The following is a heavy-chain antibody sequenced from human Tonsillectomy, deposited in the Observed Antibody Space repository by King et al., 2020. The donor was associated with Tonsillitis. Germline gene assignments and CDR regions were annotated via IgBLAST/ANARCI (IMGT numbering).Heavy chain of an antibody. V-gene: IGHV3-33*01. CDR1: GFTFSSYG. J-gene: IGHJ3*02. CDR2: IWYDGSNK. Sequence: VQLVESGGGVVQPGRSLRLSCAASGFTFSSYGMHWVRQAPGKGLEWVAVIWYDGSNKYYADSVKGRFTISRDNSKNTLYLQMNCLRAEDTAVYYCARSHITIFGVVNTDAFDIWGQGTMVTVSS. D-gene: IGHD3-3*01. CDR3: ARSHITIFGVVNTDAFDI.